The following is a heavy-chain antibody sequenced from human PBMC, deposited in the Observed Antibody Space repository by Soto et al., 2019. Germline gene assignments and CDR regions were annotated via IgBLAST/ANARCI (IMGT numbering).Heavy chain of an antibody. CDR3: AREFGGRSYYYYYGMDV. CDR2: IYYSGST. V-gene: IGHV4-30-4*01. Sequence: PSETLSLTCTVSGGSISSGDYYWSWIRQPPGKGLEWIGYIYYSGSTYYNPSLKSRVTISVDTPKNQFSLKLSSVTAADTAVYYCAREFGGRSYYYYYGMDVWGQGTTVTVSS. D-gene: IGHD1-26*01. CDR1: GGSISSGDYY. J-gene: IGHJ6*02.